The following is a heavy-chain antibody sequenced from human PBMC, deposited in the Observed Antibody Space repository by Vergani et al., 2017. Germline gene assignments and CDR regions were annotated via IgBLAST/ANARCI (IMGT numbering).Heavy chain of an antibody. CDR2: IRYDGGKT. CDR1: GFNFSNYG. CDR3: TKDKSDRRFFIWFGGFDP. V-gene: IGHV3-30*02. Sequence: QAQLVESGGGVVQPGGSLRLSCVGSGFNFSNYGMHWVRQAPGKGLEWVAFIRYDGGKTYFADSVEGRFTISRDNSKNTLYLQMNSLRAEDTAVYYCTKDKSDRRFFIWFGGFDPWGQGTLVTVSS. J-gene: IGHJ5*02. D-gene: IGHD3-10*01.